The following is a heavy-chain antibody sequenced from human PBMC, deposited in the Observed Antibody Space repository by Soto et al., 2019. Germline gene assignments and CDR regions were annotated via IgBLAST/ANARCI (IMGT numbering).Heavy chain of an antibody. CDR3: ARVYSYGYIYYYYGMDV. CDR2: MNPNSGNT. V-gene: IGHV1-8*01. CDR1: GYTFTSSD. D-gene: IGHD5-18*01. Sequence: QVQLLQSGAEVKKPGASVKVSCKASGYTFTSSDINWVRKATGQGLEWMGWMNPNSGNTGSAQKFQGKVTMTRNTSISTAYMELSSLRSDDTAVYYCARVYSYGYIYYYYGMDVWGQGTTVTVS. J-gene: IGHJ6*02.